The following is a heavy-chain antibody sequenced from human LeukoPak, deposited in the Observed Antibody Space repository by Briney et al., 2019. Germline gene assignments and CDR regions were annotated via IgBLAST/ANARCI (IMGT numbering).Heavy chain of an antibody. CDR2: IYTSGST. CDR3: AREGGGIVGATTSPHFDY. Sequence: SETLSLSCTVSGGSIISYYWSWIRQPAGKGLEWIGRIYTSGSTNYNPSLKSRVTISVDKSKNQFSLKLISVTAADTAVYYCAREGGGIVGATTSPHFDYWGQGTLVTVTS. J-gene: IGHJ4*02. D-gene: IGHD1-26*01. V-gene: IGHV4-4*07. CDR1: GGSIISYY.